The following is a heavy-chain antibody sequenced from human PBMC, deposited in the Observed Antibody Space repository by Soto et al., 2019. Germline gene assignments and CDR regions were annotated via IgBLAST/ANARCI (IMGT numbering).Heavy chain of an antibody. V-gene: IGHV4-30-4*01. CDR1: GGSISSGDYY. CDR2: IYYSGST. CDR3: ARESEQQLGSNDY. D-gene: IGHD6-13*01. Sequence: QVQLRESGPGLVKPSQTLSLTCTVSGGSISSGDYYWSWIRQPPGKGLEWIGYIYYSGSTYYNPSLKSRVTISVDTSKNQFSLKLSSVTAADTAVYYCARESEQQLGSNDYWGQGTLVTVSS. J-gene: IGHJ4*02.